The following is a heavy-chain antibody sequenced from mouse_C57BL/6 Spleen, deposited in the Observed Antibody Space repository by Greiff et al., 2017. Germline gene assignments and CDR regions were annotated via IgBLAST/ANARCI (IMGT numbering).Heavy chain of an antibody. CDR3: ARDYGYPYYYAMDY. J-gene: IGHJ4*01. CDR1: GYTFTSYW. CDR2: IDPSDSET. Sequence: QVQLKQPGAELVRPGSSVKLSCKASGYTFTSYWMHWVKQRPIQGLEWIGNIDPSDSETHYNQKFKDKATLTVDKSSSTAYMQLSSLTSEDSAVYYCARDYGYPYYYAMDYWGQGTSVTVSS. D-gene: IGHD2-2*01. V-gene: IGHV1-52*01.